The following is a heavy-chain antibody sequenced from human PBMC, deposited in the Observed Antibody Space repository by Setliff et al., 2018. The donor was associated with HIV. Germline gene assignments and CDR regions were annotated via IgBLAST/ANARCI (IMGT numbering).Heavy chain of an antibody. CDR2: ISQSGST. CDR1: GGSISSSNW. Sequence: SETLSLTCAVSGGSISSSNWWSWVRQPPGKGLEWIGEISQSGSTNYNPSLKSRVTISVDKSKNQFSLKLSSVTAADTAVYYCARGPARAVARPGWLDPWGQGTLVTVSS. D-gene: IGHD6-19*01. CDR3: ARGPARAVARPGWLDP. V-gene: IGHV4-4*02. J-gene: IGHJ5*02.